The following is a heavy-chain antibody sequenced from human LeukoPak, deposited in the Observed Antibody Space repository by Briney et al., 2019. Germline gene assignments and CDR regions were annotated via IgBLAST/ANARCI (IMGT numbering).Heavy chain of an antibody. V-gene: IGHV4-38-2*02. CDR2: IYHSGST. CDR1: GYSISSGYY. J-gene: IGHJ4*02. D-gene: IGHD3-9*01. Sequence: PSETLSLTCTVSGYSISSGYYWGWIRQPPGKGLEWIGSIYHSGSTYYNPSLKSRVTISVDTSKNQFSLKVTSVTTADTAVYYCAKGRKDFDTNLGPFDSWGQGILVTVFS. CDR3: AKGRKDFDTNLGPFDS.